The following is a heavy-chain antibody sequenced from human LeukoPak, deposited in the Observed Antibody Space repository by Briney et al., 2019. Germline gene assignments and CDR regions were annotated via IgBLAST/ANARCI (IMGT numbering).Heavy chain of an antibody. Sequence: ASVKVSCKASGYTFTTYDINWVRQAAGQGLEWMGWMNPNSGNTGYAQKFQGRVTMTRNTSISTAYMELSSLRSEDTAVYYCARGPNKSDGGNSGSAWFDPWGQGTLVTVSS. J-gene: IGHJ5*02. CDR1: GYTFTTYD. CDR2: MNPNSGNT. D-gene: IGHD4-23*01. V-gene: IGHV1-8*01. CDR3: ARGPNKSDGGNSGSAWFDP.